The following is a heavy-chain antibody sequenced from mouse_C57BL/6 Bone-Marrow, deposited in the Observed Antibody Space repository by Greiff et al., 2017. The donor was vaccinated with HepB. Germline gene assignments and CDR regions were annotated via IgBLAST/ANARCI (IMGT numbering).Heavy chain of an antibody. CDR1: GYTFTSYW. Sequence: VQLQQPGAELVKPEASVKMSCKASGYTFTSYWITWVKQRPGQGLEWIGDIYPGSGSTNYNEKFKSKATLTVDTSSSTAYMQLSSLTSEDSAVYYCARGYHYYGSSYWYFDVWGTGTTVTVSS. V-gene: IGHV1-55*01. CDR3: ARGYHYYGSSYWYFDV. CDR2: IYPGSGST. D-gene: IGHD1-1*01. J-gene: IGHJ1*03.